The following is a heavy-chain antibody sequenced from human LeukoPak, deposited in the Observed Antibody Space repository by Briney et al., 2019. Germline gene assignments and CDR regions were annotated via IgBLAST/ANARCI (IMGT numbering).Heavy chain of an antibody. CDR2: IKQDGSEK. D-gene: IGHD3-3*01. V-gene: IGHV3-7*01. Sequence: GGSLRLSCAASGFTFSSYWMSWVRQAPGKGLEWVANIKQDGSEKYYVDSVKGRFTISRDNAKNSLYLQMNSLRAEDTAVYYCARLTQPPYYDFWSGYYNVRDYYYGMDVWGQGTTVTVSS. CDR3: ARLTQPPYYDFWSGYYNVRDYYYGMDV. J-gene: IGHJ6*02. CDR1: GFTFSSYW.